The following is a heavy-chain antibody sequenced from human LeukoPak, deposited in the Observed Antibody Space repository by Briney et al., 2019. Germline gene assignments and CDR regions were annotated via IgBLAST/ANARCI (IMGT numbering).Heavy chain of an antibody. J-gene: IGHJ3*02. V-gene: IGHV3-21*01. CDR2: ISSSSYI. CDR3: ARGHGSSDAFDI. Sequence: KPGGSLRLSCAASGFTFSSYSMNWVRQAPGKGLEWVSSISSSSYIYYADSVKGRFTISRDNAKNSLYLQMNSLRAEDTAVYYCARGHGSSDAFDIWGQGTMVTVSS. CDR1: GFTFSSYS. D-gene: IGHD1-26*01.